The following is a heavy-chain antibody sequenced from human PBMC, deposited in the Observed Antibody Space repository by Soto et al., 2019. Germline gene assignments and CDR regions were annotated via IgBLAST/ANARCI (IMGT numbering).Heavy chain of an antibody. CDR1: GYSVHSYY. Sequence: SATLSLTCTVTGYSVHSYYWSWMRQPPGKGLECMGYVYYSGSTNYNPSLKSRVTISVDTSKNQISLTLKSVTAAHAAVYYCASAQTSGTLYFDYCGQGSLVTVSS. D-gene: IGHD6-13*01. CDR2: VYYSGST. CDR3: ASAQTSGTLYFDY. V-gene: IGHV4-59*02. J-gene: IGHJ4*02.